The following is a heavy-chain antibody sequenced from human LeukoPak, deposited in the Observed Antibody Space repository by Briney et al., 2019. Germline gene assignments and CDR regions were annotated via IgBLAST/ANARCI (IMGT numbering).Heavy chain of an antibody. J-gene: IGHJ6*03. CDR3: VRDFEVPSAAPDYYYYYYMDV. CDR1: GFTFSLYS. V-gene: IGHV3-48*04. Sequence: PGGSLRLSCAAPGFTFSLYSMSWVRQAPGRGLEWLAFISSASSTIYYAESVKGRFTVSRDNVDNSLHLQMNSLTVEDTAVYYCVRDFEVPSAAPDYYYYYYMDVWGKGTTVTVSS. D-gene: IGHD3-9*01. CDR2: ISSASSTI.